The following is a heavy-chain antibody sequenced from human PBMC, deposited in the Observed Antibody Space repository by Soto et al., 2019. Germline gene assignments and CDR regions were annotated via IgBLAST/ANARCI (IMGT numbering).Heavy chain of an antibody. CDR2: INHSGST. CDR3: ARLVVVVPAADYYYYGMDV. Sequence: SETLSLTCAVYGGSFSGYYWSWIRQPPGKGLEWIGEINHSGSTNYNPSLKSRVTISVDTSRNQFSLKLSSVTAADTAVYYCARLVVVVPAADYYYYGMDVWGQGTTVTVSS. V-gene: IGHV4-34*01. J-gene: IGHJ6*02. D-gene: IGHD2-2*01. CDR1: GGSFSGYY.